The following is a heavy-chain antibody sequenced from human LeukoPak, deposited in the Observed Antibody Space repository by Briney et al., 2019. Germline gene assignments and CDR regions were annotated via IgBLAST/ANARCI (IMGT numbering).Heavy chain of an antibody. CDR1: GGSISSGGYS. Sequence: NPSETLSLTCAVSGGSISSGGYSWSWIRQPPGKGLEWIGYIYYSGSTYYNPSLKSRVTISVDTSKNQFSLKLSSVTAADTAAYYCARLKYYYDSSGYRAEYFQHWGQGTLVTVSS. J-gene: IGHJ1*01. D-gene: IGHD3-22*01. CDR2: IYYSGST. V-gene: IGHV4-30-4*07. CDR3: ARLKYYYDSSGYRAEYFQH.